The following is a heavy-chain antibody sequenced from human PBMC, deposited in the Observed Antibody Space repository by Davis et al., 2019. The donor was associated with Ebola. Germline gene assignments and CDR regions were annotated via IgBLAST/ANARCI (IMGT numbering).Heavy chain of an antibody. CDR3: ARGVGIAAAGTWGYYYYGMDV. CDR1: GGSISSSSYY. CDR2: IYYSGST. Sequence: SETLSLTCTVSGGSISSSSYYWGWIRQPPGKGLEWIGSIYYSGSTYYNPSLKSRVTISVDTSKNQFSLKLSSVTVADTAVYYCARGVGIAAAGTWGYYYYGMDVWGQGTTVTVSS. J-gene: IGHJ6*02. V-gene: IGHV4-39*07. D-gene: IGHD6-13*01.